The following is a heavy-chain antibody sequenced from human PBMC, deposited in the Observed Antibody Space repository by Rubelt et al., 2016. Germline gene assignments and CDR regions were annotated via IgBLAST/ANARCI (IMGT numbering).Heavy chain of an antibody. CDR3: ATDPVEATTVRHFDY. CDR2: MSPRGPTI. J-gene: IGHJ4*02. D-gene: IGHD1-26*01. V-gene: IGHV3-48*04. CDR1: GFIFSSYS. Sequence: EVQLVESGGGLVQPGGSLRLSCAASGFIFSSYSMSWVRQAPGKGLEWVSYMSPRGPTIFYADSVKGRFTISRDNAKNTLFLHMNSLRGEDTAVYYCATDPVEATTVRHFDYWGQGTLVTVSS.